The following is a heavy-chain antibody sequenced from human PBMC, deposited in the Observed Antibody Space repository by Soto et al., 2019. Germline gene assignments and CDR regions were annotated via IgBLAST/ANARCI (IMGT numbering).Heavy chain of an antibody. V-gene: IGHV4-4*02. D-gene: IGHD2-15*01. CDR3: ARVMGVASGGPLDY. Sequence: PSDTLSLTCAVSGGSISGSNRLSWVRQSPKIGLEWIGEIYHSGNTNYNPSLRGRVTISVDKSKNHFSLQVRSVTAADTATYYCARVMGVASGGPLDYWGQGTLVTVSS. CDR1: GGSISGSNR. CDR2: IYHSGNT. J-gene: IGHJ4*02.